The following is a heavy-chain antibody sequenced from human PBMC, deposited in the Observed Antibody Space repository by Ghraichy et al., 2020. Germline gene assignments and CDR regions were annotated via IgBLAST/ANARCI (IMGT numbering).Heavy chain of an antibody. CDR2: INHSGST. J-gene: IGHJ5*02. CDR1: GGSFSGYY. Sequence: TLSLTCAVYGGSFSGYYWSWIRQPPGKGLEWIGEINHSGSTNYNPSLKSRVTISVDTSKNQFSLKLSSVTAADTAVYYCAKVKGSGRFDPWGQGTLVTVSS. D-gene: IGHD3-10*01. V-gene: IGHV4-34*01. CDR3: AKVKGSGRFDP.